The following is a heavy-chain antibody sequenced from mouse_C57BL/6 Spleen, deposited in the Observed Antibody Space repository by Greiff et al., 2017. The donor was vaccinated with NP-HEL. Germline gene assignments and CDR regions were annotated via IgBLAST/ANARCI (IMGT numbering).Heavy chain of an antibody. CDR3: ARRVYYGSDYAMDY. CDR2: IYWDDDK. J-gene: IGHJ4*01. V-gene: IGHV8-12*01. Sequence: VKLVESGPGILQSSQTLSLTCSFSGFSLSTSGMGVSWIRQPSGKGLEWLAHIYWDDDKRYNPSLKSRLTISKDTSRNQVFLKITSVDTADTATYYCARRVYYGSDYAMDYWGQGTSVTVSS. D-gene: IGHD1-1*01. CDR1: GFSLSTSGMG.